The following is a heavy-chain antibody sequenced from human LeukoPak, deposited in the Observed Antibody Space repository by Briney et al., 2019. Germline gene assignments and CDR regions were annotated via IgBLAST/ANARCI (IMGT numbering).Heavy chain of an antibody. Sequence: ASVKVSCKASGYTFTSYYMHWVRQAPGQGLEWMGIINPSGGSTSYAQKFQGRVTMTRVTSTSTAYMELRSLRSDDTAVYYCARDGALAAAGIGYWGQGTLVTVSS. D-gene: IGHD6-13*01. J-gene: IGHJ4*02. CDR1: GYTFTSYY. CDR2: INPSGGST. V-gene: IGHV1-46*01. CDR3: ARDGALAAAGIGY.